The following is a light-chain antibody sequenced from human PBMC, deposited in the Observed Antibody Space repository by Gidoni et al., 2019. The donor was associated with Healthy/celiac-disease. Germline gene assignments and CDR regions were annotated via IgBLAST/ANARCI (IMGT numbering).Light chain of an antibody. CDR1: QSISSW. J-gene: IGKJ3*01. V-gene: IGKV1-5*03. Sequence: DNLLTQSPSTLSASVGDRVTITCRASQSISSWLAWYQQKPGKAPKLLIYKASSLESGVPSRFSGSGSGTEFTLTISSLQPDDFATYYCQQYNSYPFTFGPGTKVDIK. CDR3: QQYNSYPFT. CDR2: KAS.